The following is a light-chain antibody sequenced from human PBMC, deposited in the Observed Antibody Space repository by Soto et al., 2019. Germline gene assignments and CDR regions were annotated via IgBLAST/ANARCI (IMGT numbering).Light chain of an antibody. J-gene: IGKJ1*01. V-gene: IGKV3-20*01. Sequence: EIVLTQSPGTLSLSPGERAALSCRASQSLSSRSLAWYQQKPGHGPRLLIYGASRRATDIPDRFSASESGTDFTLTISSLEPADFAVYFCQQYDSTPWTFGQGTRVESK. CDR1: QSLSSRS. CDR2: GAS. CDR3: QQYDSTPWT.